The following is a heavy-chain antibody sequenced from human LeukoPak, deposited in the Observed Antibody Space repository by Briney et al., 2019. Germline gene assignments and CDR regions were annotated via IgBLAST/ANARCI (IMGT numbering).Heavy chain of an antibody. V-gene: IGHV3-48*03. D-gene: IGHD3-10*01. CDR3: TKSLYYYASGTFNFFDP. CDR2: ISSSGDTI. Sequence: GGSLRLSCAASGFTFSNYEMHWVRQAPGKGLEWIPYISSSGDTIFYADSVKGRFTISRDNAKNSLSLEMNSLRAEDTAVYYCTKSLYYYASGTFNFFDPWGQGTLVTASS. CDR1: GFTFSNYE. J-gene: IGHJ5*02.